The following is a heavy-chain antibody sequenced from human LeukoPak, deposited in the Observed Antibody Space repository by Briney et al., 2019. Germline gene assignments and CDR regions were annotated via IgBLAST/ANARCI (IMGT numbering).Heavy chain of an antibody. CDR1: GGSFSGYY. CDR3: AREAVITMVRGVIRYNWFDP. J-gene: IGHJ5*02. D-gene: IGHD3-10*01. CDR2: INHSGST. Sequence: SETLSLICAVYGGSFSGYYWSWIRQPPGKGLEWIGEINHSGSTNYNPSLKSRVTISVGTSKNQFSLKLSSVTAADTAVYYCAREAVITMVRGVIRYNWFDPWGQGALVTVSS. V-gene: IGHV4-34*01.